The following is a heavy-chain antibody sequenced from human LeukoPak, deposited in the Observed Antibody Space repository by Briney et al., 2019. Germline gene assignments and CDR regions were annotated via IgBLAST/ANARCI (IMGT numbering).Heavy chain of an antibody. CDR1: GFPFSTYW. CDR3: ARPAYTAAYDL. CDR2: MKGDGSEI. D-gene: IGHD3-16*01. V-gene: IGHV3-7*01. Sequence: PGGSLRLSCATSGFPFSTYWMTWVRQAPGKGLDWVANMKGDGSEIHYVDSVKGRFTISRDNAKNSLYLQMNYLRAEDTAVYYCARPAYTAAYDLWGQGTMVTVSS. J-gene: IGHJ3*01.